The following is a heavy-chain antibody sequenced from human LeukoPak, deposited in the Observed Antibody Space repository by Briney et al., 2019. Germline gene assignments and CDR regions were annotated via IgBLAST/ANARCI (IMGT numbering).Heavy chain of an antibody. D-gene: IGHD6-13*01. CDR2: INPNRGGT. CDR1: GYTFTDYY. Sequence: ASVKVSCKASGYTFTDYYMHWVRQAPGQGLEWMGWINPNRGGTNYAQKFQGRVTMTTDTSISTAYMEVSRLRSDDTAVYYCARVRIGQQLDKYYYYAMDVWGQGTTVTVSS. V-gene: IGHV1-2*02. CDR3: ARVRIGQQLDKYYYYAMDV. J-gene: IGHJ6*02.